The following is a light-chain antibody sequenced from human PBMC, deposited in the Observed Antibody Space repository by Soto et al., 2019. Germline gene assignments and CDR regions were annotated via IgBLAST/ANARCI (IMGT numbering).Light chain of an antibody. Sequence: EIVLSQSPGTLSLSPGERATLSCRASQSVNNYLAWFQQKPGQAPRLLIYGASSRATGIPDRFSGSGSGTDFTLTISRLEPEDFAVYYCQQYGSSITFGQGTRLEIK. CDR1: QSVNNY. J-gene: IGKJ5*01. CDR3: QQYGSSIT. CDR2: GAS. V-gene: IGKV3-20*01.